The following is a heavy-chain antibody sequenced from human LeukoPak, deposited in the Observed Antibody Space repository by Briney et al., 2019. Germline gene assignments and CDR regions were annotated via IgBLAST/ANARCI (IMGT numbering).Heavy chain of an antibody. D-gene: IGHD2-2*01. CDR3: ARGSSDCSSTSCYYDY. V-gene: IGHV1-2*02. Sequence: ASVKVSCKASGYTFTGYYMHWVRQAPGQGLEWMGWINPNSGGTNYAQKFQGRVTMTRDTSISTAYMELSRLSSDDTAVYYCARGSSDCSSTSCYYDYWGQGTLVTVSS. CDR1: GYTFTGYY. CDR2: INPNSGGT. J-gene: IGHJ4*02.